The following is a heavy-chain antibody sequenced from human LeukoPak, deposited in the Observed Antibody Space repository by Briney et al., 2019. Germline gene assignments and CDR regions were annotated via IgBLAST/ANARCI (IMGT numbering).Heavy chain of an antibody. J-gene: IGHJ3*02. Sequence: GGSLRLSCAASGFTFDDYAMHWVRQAPGKGLEWVSGISWNSGSIGYADSVKGRFTISRDNAKNSLYLQMNSLRAEDTALYYCAKDRGGGGSSGWYSAFDIWGQGTMVTVSS. CDR1: GFTFDDYA. CDR2: ISWNSGSI. CDR3: AKDRGGGGSSGWYSAFDI. D-gene: IGHD6-19*01. V-gene: IGHV3-9*01.